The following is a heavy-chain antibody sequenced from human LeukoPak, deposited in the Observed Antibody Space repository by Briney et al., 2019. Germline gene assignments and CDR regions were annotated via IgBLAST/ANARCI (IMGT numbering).Heavy chain of an antibody. CDR3: ARVSGPGMNEYFHL. Sequence: PGGSLRLSCASSVFTFSGAWLHWVRQAPCRGLVWVSRMNYDGNTTKYADSVKGRFTISRDNAKNTLYLQMNSLRAEDTAVYYCARVSGPGMNEYFHLWGQGTLVTVSS. J-gene: IGHJ1*01. CDR2: MNYDGNTT. V-gene: IGHV3-74*01. D-gene: IGHD3-10*01. CDR1: VFTFSGAW.